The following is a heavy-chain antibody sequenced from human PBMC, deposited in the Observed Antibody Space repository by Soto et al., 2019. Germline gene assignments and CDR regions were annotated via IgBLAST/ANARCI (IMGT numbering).Heavy chain of an antibody. CDR1: GGTFSSYA. J-gene: IGHJ4*02. V-gene: IGHV1-69*01. D-gene: IGHD6-6*01. Sequence: QVQLVQSGAEVKKPGSSVKVSCKASGGTFSSYAISWVRQAPGQGLEWMGGIIPIFGTANYAQKFQGRVTITADESTSTAYMELISLRSEDTAVYYCARTPYSSSSGGLYYFDYWGQGTLVTVSS. CDR3: ARTPYSSSSGGLYYFDY. CDR2: IIPIFGTA.